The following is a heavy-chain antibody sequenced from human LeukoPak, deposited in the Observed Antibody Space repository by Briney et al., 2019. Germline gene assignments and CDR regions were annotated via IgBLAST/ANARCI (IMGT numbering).Heavy chain of an antibody. CDR2: ISGGGGNT. CDR3: AKVGGSGWYVDY. Sequence: PGGSLRLSCAASGFTFSSYAVSWVRQAPGTGLEWVPTISGGGGNTYYADSVKGRFTISRDNSKSMLYLQMNSLRTEDTALYYCAKVGGSGWYVDYWGQGTPVTVSS. V-gene: IGHV3-23*01. J-gene: IGHJ4*02. CDR1: GFTFSSYA. D-gene: IGHD6-19*01.